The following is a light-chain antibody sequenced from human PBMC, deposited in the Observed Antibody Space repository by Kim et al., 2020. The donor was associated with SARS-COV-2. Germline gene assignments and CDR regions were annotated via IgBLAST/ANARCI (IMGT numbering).Light chain of an antibody. CDR1: ENIGTY. J-gene: IGKJ1*01. CDR2: RAS. Sequence: VSPGERATLSCRANENIGTYLAWYQQKPGQAPKFIISRASTRATGVPARFTGSGSGTEFTLTISSLQSEDFAVYHCQQYNNWPWTFGQGTKVDIK. CDR3: QQYNNWPWT. V-gene: IGKV3-15*01.